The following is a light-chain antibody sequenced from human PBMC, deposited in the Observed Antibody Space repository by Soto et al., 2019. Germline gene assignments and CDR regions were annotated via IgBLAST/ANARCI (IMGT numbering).Light chain of an antibody. Sequence: EIVLTQSPGTLSLSPGERATLSCRASQSVSSSHLAWYQQKPGQAPRLLIYSASSRATGIPDRFSCSGSGTDFTLTISRLEPEDFAVYYCQQFQSSLRTFGQGTQVEV. J-gene: IGKJ1*01. CDR2: SAS. CDR3: QQFQSSLRT. CDR1: QSVSSSH. V-gene: IGKV3-20*01.